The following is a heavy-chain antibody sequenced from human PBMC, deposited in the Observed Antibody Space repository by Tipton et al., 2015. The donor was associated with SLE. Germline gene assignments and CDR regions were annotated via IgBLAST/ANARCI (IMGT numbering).Heavy chain of an antibody. CDR1: GGSISSHS. Sequence: TLSLTCTVSGGSISSHSWSWIRQPPGKGLEWIGYIDYSGSNNYNPSLKSRVTISVDTSNSQFSLRLSSMTAADTAVYYCARESGHNHGASGYAFDIGGQGTTVTVS. CDR3: ARESGHNHGASGYAFDI. D-gene: IGHD3-22*01. CDR2: IDYSGSN. V-gene: IGHV4-59*11. J-gene: IGHJ3*02.